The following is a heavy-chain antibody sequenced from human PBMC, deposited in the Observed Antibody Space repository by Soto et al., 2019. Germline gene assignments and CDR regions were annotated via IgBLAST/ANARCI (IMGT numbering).Heavy chain of an antibody. D-gene: IGHD2-15*01. CDR2: ISYDGSNK. CDR1: GFTFSSYG. CDR3: AKELLDYYYGMDV. V-gene: IGHV3-30*18. Sequence: GSLRLSCAASGFTFSSYGMHWVRQAPGKGLEWVAVISYDGSNKYYADFVKGRFTISRDNSKNTLYLQMNSLRAEDTAVYYCAKELLDYYYGMDVWGQGTTVTVSS. J-gene: IGHJ6*02.